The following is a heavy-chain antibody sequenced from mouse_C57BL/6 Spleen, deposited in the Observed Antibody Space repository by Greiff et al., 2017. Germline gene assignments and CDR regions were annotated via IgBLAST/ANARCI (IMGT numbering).Heavy chain of an antibody. Sequence: VKLQQPGAELVRPGSSVKLSCKASGYTFTSYWMHWVKQRPIQGLEWIGNIDPSDSETHYNQKFKDKATLTVDKSSSTAYMQLSSLTSEDSAVYYCAREYYGSSYLWYFDVWGTGTTVTVSS. CDR1: GYTFTSYW. D-gene: IGHD1-1*01. J-gene: IGHJ1*03. CDR2: IDPSDSET. CDR3: AREYYGSSYLWYFDV. V-gene: IGHV1-52*01.